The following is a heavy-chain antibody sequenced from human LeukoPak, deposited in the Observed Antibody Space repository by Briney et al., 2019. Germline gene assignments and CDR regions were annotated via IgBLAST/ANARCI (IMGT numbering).Heavy chain of an antibody. J-gene: IGHJ3*02. CDR2: GSDRGGT. Sequence: PSETLSLTCAVYGESLNGHYWSWIRQSPGKGLEWIGEGSDRGGTKFNPSLKSRVTISVDTSKNQMSLWLNSVTAADTAVYYCAKQRAYRGEWAFDIWGQGTRVIVS. V-gene: IGHV4-34*01. CDR3: AKQRAYRGEWAFDI. CDR1: GESLNGHY. D-gene: IGHD3-10*01.